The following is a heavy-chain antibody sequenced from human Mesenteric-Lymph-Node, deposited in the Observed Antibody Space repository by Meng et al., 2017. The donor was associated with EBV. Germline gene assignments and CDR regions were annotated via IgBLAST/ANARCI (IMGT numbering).Heavy chain of an antibody. CDR1: GGSFSGYY. CDR3: ARVFPDLDY. V-gene: IGHV4-34*01. J-gene: IGHJ4*02. CDR2: INHSVST. Sequence: VPLQLWGAGLVKPSETLSLTCAVYGGSFSGYYWSWIRQPPGKGLEWIGEINHSVSTNYNPSLKSRVTISVDTSKIQFSLKLSSVTAADTAVYYCARVFPDLDYWGQGTLVTVSS.